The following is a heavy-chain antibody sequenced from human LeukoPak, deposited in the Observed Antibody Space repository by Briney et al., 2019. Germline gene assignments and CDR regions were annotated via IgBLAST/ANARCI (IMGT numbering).Heavy chain of an antibody. D-gene: IGHD3-10*01. CDR2: IYSNGDK. Sequence: ESGPTLVKPTQTLTLTCTFSGFSLTTGGVGVGWIRQPPGKALEWVALIYSNGDKRYSPPLESRLTITKDTSENQVILAMTNMDPVDTATYYCVSLFSSGIYGYDSWGQGTLVTVSS. V-gene: IGHV2-5*04. CDR3: VSLFSSGIYGYDS. J-gene: IGHJ5*01. CDR1: GFSLTTGGVG.